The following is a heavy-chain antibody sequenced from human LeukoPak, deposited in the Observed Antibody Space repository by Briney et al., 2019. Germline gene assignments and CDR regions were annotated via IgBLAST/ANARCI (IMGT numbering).Heavy chain of an antibody. Sequence: GGSLRLSCAASGFTFSRYSMNWVRQAPGKGLEWVSSISGSSSYICYADSVKGRFTISRHNAKNSLYLQMNSLRAEDTAVYYCARVSAGVIGMKDVFDIWGQGTMVTVSS. CDR1: GFTFSRYS. D-gene: IGHD3-16*02. J-gene: IGHJ3*02. CDR3: ARVSAGVIGMKDVFDI. CDR2: ISGSSSYI. V-gene: IGHV3-21*01.